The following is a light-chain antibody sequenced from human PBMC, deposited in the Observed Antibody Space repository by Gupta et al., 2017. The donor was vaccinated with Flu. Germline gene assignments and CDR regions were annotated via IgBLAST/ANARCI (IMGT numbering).Light chain of an antibody. CDR3: QQAKRFPHT. CDR2: AAS. V-gene: IGKV1D-12*01. CDR1: ENIDTW. Sequence: DIEMTQSASSVSASVGDRVTISCRASENIDTWLAWYQQKPGKAPQLLIYAASNLQSGVPIRFSGDGSGTDFTLTISSLQPEDFATYFCQQAKRFPHTFGGGTKVEI. J-gene: IGKJ4*01.